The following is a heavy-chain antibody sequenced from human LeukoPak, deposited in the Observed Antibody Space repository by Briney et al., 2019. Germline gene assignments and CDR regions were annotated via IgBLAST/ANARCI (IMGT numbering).Heavy chain of an antibody. CDR2: ISWNSGSI. CDR3: AKDGIAAAYYYYMDV. CDR1: GFTFDDYA. D-gene: IGHD6-13*01. J-gene: IGHJ6*03. V-gene: IGHV3-9*01. Sequence: GRSLRLSCAASGFTFDDYAMHWVRHAPGKGLEWVSGISWNSGSIGYADSVKGRFTISRDNAKNSLYLQMNSLRAEDTALYYCAKDGIAAAYYYYMDVWGKGTTVTVSS.